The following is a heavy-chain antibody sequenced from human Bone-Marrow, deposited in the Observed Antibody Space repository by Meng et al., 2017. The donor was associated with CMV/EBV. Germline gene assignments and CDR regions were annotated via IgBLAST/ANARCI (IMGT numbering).Heavy chain of an antibody. CDR1: GGTFSSYA. CDR2: IIPILGIA. V-gene: IGHV1-69*10. D-gene: IGHD5-12*01. CDR3: ASSRRGYSGYDTYYYGMEV. J-gene: IGHJ6*02. Sequence: SVKVSCKASGGTFSSYAISWVRQAPGQGLEWMGGIIPILGIANYAQKFQGRVTITADKSTSTAYMELSSLRSEDTAVYYCASSRRGYSGYDTYYYGMEVWGQGTTVTVSS.